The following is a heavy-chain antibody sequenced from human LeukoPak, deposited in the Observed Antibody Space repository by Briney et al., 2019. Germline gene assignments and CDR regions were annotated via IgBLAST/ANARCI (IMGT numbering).Heavy chain of an antibody. Sequence: PGGSLRLSCAASGFTFSNYGMSWVRQAPGKGLEWVSAISGSGGSTYYADSVKGRFTISRDNSKNTLYMQMNSLRVEDTAVYYCAKGGEWLVSSAYYYYYMDVWGKGTTVTISS. V-gene: IGHV3-23*01. D-gene: IGHD6-19*01. CDR3: AKGGEWLVSSAYYYYYMDV. J-gene: IGHJ6*03. CDR2: ISGSGGST. CDR1: GFTFSNYG.